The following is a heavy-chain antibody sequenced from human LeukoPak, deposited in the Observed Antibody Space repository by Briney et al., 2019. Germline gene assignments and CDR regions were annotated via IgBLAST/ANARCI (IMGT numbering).Heavy chain of an antibody. D-gene: IGHD4-11*01. Sequence: PSETLSLTCTVSGGSISSYYWSWIRQPPGKGLEWIGYIYYSGSTNYNPSLKSRVTISVDTSKNQFSLKLSSVTAADTAVYYCASTTVQTGYFDYWGQGTLVTVSS. J-gene: IGHJ4*02. CDR3: ASTTVQTGYFDY. CDR1: GGSISSYY. CDR2: IYYSGST. V-gene: IGHV4-59*08.